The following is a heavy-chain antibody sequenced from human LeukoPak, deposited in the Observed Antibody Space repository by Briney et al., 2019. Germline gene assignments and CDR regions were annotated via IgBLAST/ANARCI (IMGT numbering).Heavy chain of an antibody. CDR1: GFTFSSYS. D-gene: IGHD2-2*01. Sequence: GGSLRLACAASGFTFSSYSMNWVRQAPGKGLEWVANINQDGGEKYYVDSVKGRFTISRDNAKNSLYLQMNSLRAEDTAVYHCATGRSCTTCYLPDYWGQGTLVTVSS. V-gene: IGHV3-7*01. CDR2: INQDGGEK. CDR3: ATGRSCTTCYLPDY. J-gene: IGHJ4*02.